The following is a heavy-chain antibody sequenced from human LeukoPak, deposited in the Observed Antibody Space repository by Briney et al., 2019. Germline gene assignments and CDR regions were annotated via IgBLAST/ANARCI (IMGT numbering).Heavy chain of an antibody. V-gene: IGHV3-23*01. CDR3: AKWLTPVTTYTYYYYGMDV. CDR1: GFTFSSYG. CDR2: ISGSGGST. Sequence: GGSLRLSCAASGFTFSSYGMHWVRQAPGKGLEWVSAISGSGGSTYYADSVKGRFTISRDNSKNTLYLQMNSLRAEDTAVYYCAKWLTPVTTYTYYYYGMDVWGQGTTVTVSS. J-gene: IGHJ6*02. D-gene: IGHD4-11*01.